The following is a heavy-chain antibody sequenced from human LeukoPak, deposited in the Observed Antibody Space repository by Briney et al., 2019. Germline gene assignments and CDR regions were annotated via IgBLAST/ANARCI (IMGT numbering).Heavy chain of an antibody. J-gene: IGHJ4*02. Sequence: SETLSLTCTVSGGSIGSYYWSWIRQPPGKGLEWIAYINYSGSMNYNPSLKSRVTISVDTSKNQSSLKLSSVTAADTAVYYCARRRGYSSSWYYFDYWGQGTLVTVSS. V-gene: IGHV4-59*08. D-gene: IGHD6-13*01. CDR2: INYSGSM. CDR3: ARRRGYSSSWYYFDY. CDR1: GGSIGSYY.